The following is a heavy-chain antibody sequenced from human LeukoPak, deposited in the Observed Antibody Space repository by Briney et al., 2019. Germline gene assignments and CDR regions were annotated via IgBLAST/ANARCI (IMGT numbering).Heavy chain of an antibody. J-gene: IGHJ2*01. Sequence: PSETLSLTCTVSGGSISSYYWSWIRQPPGKGLEWIGYIYYSGSTNYNPSLKSRVTISVDTSKNQFSLKLSSVTAADTAVYYCARDRGYDFWSGLHFGYFDLWGRGTLVTVSS. D-gene: IGHD3-3*01. CDR2: IYYSGST. V-gene: IGHV4-59*01. CDR3: ARDRGYDFWSGLHFGYFDL. CDR1: GGSISSYY.